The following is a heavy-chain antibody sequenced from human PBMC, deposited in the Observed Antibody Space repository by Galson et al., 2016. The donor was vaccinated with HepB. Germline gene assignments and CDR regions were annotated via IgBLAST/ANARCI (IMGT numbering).Heavy chain of an antibody. CDR1: GYTFASYG. CDR2: ISAYNGNA. V-gene: IGHV1-18*04. CDR3: ARDSWMKLWSPAAPFDY. D-gene: IGHD5-18*01. J-gene: IGHJ4*02. Sequence: SVKVSCKASGYTFASYGISWVRQAPGQGLAWLGWISAYNGNANYAQQLQGRVTMTTNTSTSTAYMDLRSLRSDDTAVYYCARDSWMKLWSPAAPFDYWGQGTRVTVSS.